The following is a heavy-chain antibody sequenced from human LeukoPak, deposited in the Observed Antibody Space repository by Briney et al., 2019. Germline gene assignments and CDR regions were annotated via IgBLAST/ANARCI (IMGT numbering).Heavy chain of an antibody. CDR2: IYYSGNT. Sequence: SETLSLTCTVSGGSISSSSYYWGWIRQPPGKGLEWIGYIYYSGNTNYNPSLKSRVIISVDTSKNQFSLKLSSVTAADTAVYYCARSYYYDSSGYPLFDYWGQGTLVTVSS. V-gene: IGHV4-61*05. CDR3: ARSYYYDSSGYPLFDY. J-gene: IGHJ4*02. CDR1: GGSISSSSYY. D-gene: IGHD3-22*01.